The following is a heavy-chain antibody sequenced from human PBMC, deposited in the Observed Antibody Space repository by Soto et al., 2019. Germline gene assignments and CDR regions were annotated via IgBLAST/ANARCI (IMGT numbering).Heavy chain of an antibody. D-gene: IGHD3-9*01. CDR3: ARDRDILTGYYKGAGNYYYGMDV. CDR2: IIPIFGTA. Sequence: SVKVSCKASGGTFSSYAISWVRQAPGQGLEWMGGIIPIFGTANYAQKFQGRVTITADESTSTAYMELSSLRSEDTAVYYCARDRDILTGYYKGAGNYYYGMDVWGQGTTVNVSS. CDR1: GGTFSSYA. J-gene: IGHJ6*02. V-gene: IGHV1-69*13.